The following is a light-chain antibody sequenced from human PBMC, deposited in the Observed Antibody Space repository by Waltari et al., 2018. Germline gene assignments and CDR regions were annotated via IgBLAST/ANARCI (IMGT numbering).Light chain of an antibody. CDR1: QSISSW. V-gene: IGKV1-5*03. J-gene: IGKJ3*01. CDR2: KAS. Sequence: DIPMTQSPSTLSASVGDSVTITCRASQSISSWLAWYQQKPGKAPKLLIYKASSLESGVPSRFSGSGSGTEFTLTISSLQPDDFATYYCQQYNSYSGFGPGTKVDIK. CDR3: QQYNSYSG.